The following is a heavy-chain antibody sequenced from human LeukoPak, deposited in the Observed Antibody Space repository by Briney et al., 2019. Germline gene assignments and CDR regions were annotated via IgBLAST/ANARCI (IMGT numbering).Heavy chain of an antibody. D-gene: IGHD6-13*01. CDR2: IYYTGST. CDR3: ARNLIPEQLVLNF. V-gene: IGHV4-61*02. Sequence: PSQTLSLTCTVSGGSISSGSYYWSWIRQPAGKGLEWIGRIYYTGSTNYNPSLKSRVTMSVDTSKNQFSLNLRSVTPEDTAVYYCARNLIPEQLVLNFWGQGTLVTVSS. CDR1: GGSISSGSYY. J-gene: IGHJ4*02.